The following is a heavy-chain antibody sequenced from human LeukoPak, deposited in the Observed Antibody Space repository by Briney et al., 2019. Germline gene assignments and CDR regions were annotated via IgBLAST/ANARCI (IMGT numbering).Heavy chain of an antibody. Sequence: PGGSLRVSSAASGFTFSRSSMNWVRQAPGKGLEWVSSISSGSSYIYYADSLKGRFTLSRDNAKNSLYLQMKSLRDEDTALYYCARTGAKYDYVWAPYYYCYYMDVWGKGTTVTVSS. CDR2: ISSGSSYI. D-gene: IGHD3-16*01. CDR1: GFTFSRSS. CDR3: ARTGAKYDYVWAPYYYCYYMDV. V-gene: IGHV3-21*04. J-gene: IGHJ6*03.